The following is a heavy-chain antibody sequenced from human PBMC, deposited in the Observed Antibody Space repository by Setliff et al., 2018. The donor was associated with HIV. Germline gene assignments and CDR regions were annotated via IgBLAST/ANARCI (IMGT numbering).Heavy chain of an antibody. J-gene: IGHJ6*02. D-gene: IGHD3-10*01. V-gene: IGHV1-2*02. CDR3: ARNFGLSPSGKYYYYYGMDI. Sequence: ASLKVSCKASGYTFTGHYLHWVRQAPGQGLEWLGWVNPNSGDAIYAQNFQGRVTMTRDTSINAAYMELRGLRSDDTAVYYCARNFGLSPSGKYYYYYGMDIWGQGTTVTVS. CDR1: GYTFTGHY. CDR2: VNPNSGDA.